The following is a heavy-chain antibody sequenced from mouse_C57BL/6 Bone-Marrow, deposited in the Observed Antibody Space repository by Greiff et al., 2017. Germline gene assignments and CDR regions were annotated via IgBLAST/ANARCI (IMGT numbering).Heavy chain of an antibody. V-gene: IGHV1-69*01. J-gene: IGHJ4*01. CDR3: ARWDGNPYAMDY. Sequence: VQLQQPGAELVMPGASVKLSCKASGYTFTSYWMHWVKQRPGQGLEWIGEIDPSDSYTNYNQKFKGKSTLTVDKSSSTAYMQLSSLTSEDSAVYYCARWDGNPYAMDYWGQGTSVTVSS. CDR2: IDPSDSYT. D-gene: IGHD2-1*01. CDR1: GYTFTSYW.